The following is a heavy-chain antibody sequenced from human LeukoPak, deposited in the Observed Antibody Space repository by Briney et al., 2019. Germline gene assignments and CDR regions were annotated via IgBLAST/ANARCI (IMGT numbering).Heavy chain of an antibody. CDR2: INAGNGNT. V-gene: IGHV1-3*01. D-gene: IGHD2-2*01. J-gene: IGHJ4*02. CDR1: GYTFTSYA. Sequence: ASVKVSCKASGYTFTSYAMHWVRQAPGQRLEWMGLINAGNGNTKYSQKFQGRVTITRDTSASTAYMELSSLRSEDTAVYYCARGRSWGYCSSTSCYLGTYNYGDYCDYWGQGTLVTVSS. CDR3: ARGRSWGYCSSTSCYLGTYNYGDYCDY.